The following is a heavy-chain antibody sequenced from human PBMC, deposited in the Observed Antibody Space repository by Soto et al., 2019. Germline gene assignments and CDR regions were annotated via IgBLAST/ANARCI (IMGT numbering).Heavy chain of an antibody. J-gene: IGHJ6*02. CDR1: GGSVSSGSYY. CDR2: IYYSGST. Sequence: SETLSLTCTVSGGSVSSGSYYWSWIRQPPGKGLEWIGYIYYSGSTNYNPSLKSRVTISADASKNQFSLKLSSVTAADTAVYYCARAGPSIVVVPAAIPNYYYYGMDVWGQGTTVTVSS. CDR3: ARAGPSIVVVPAAIPNYYYYGMDV. D-gene: IGHD2-2*01. V-gene: IGHV4-61*01.